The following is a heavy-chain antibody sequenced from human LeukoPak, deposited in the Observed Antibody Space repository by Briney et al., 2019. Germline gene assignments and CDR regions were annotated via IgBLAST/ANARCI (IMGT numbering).Heavy chain of an antibody. D-gene: IGHD1-26*01. Sequence: GGSLRLSCAASGFTFSSYGMHWVRQAPGKGLEGVTVIWYDGSNKYYADSVKGRFTISRDNSKNTLYLQMSSLRAEDTAVYYCAKDPSGRWSGSYVDYWGQGTLVTVSS. V-gene: IGHV3-33*06. CDR3: AKDPSGRWSGSYVDY. CDR2: IWYDGSNK. CDR1: GFTFSSYG. J-gene: IGHJ4*02.